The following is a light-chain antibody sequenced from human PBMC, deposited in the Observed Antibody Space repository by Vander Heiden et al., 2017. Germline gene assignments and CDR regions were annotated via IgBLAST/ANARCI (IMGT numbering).Light chain of an antibody. CDR2: GNS. CDR1: SSNIGARYD. CDR3: QCYDISLSAWV. V-gene: IGLV1-40*01. J-gene: IGLJ3*02. Sequence: QSVLTQPPSVSRAPGQAVAISCTGGSSNIGARYDVHWYQQLPGTAPKLLIYGNSDRPSGVPDRFSASKSDTSGSLAITGLQAEDEADYYCQCYDISLSAWVFGGGTRLTVL.